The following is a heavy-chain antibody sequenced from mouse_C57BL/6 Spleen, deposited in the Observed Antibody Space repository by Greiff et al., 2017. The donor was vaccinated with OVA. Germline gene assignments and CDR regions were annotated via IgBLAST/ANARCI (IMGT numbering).Heavy chain of an antibody. J-gene: IGHJ3*01. CDR3: AREGESAWFAY. V-gene: IGHV1-26*01. CDR1: GYTFTDYY. Sequence: VQLQQSGPELVKPGASVKISCKASGYTFTDYYMNWVKQSHGKSLEWIGDINPNNGGTSYNQKFKGKATLTVDKSSSTAYMELRSLTSEDSAVYYCAREGESAWFAYWGQGTLVTVSA. CDR2: INPNNGGT.